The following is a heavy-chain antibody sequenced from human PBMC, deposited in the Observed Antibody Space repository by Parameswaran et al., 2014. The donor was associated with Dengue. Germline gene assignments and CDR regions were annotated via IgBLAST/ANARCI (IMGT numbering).Heavy chain of an antibody. D-gene: IGHD1-14*01. Sequence: RWIRQPPGKGLEWIGYMYYSGSTNYNPSLKSRVTISVDTSKNQFSLKLSSVTAADTAVYYCARDRSTNRYYYYGMDVWGQGTTVTVSS. J-gene: IGHJ6*02. CDR3: ARDRSTNRYYYYGMDV. V-gene: IGHV4-59*01. CDR2: MYYSGST.